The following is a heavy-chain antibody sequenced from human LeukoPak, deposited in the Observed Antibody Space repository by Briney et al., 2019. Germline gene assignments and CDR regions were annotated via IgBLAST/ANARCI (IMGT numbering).Heavy chain of an antibody. J-gene: IGHJ4*02. V-gene: IGHV1-69*04. CDR3: AGVIGGTWLWC. CDR1: GGTFSSYA. D-gene: IGHD2-8*02. Sequence: SVKVSCKASGGTFSSYAITWVRQAPGLGLEWMGRIIPTLEVANYAQKFQGRVTITADKSTSTAYMELSSLRPEGTTVYYFAGVIGGTWLWCWGQGTLVTVSS. CDR2: IIPTLEVA.